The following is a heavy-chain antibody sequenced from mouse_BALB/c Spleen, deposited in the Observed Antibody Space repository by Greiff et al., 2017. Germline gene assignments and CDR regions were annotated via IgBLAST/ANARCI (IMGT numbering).Heavy chain of an antibody. Sequence: VQLQQSGAELMKPGASVKISCKATGYTFSSYWIEWVKQRPGHGLEWIGEILPGSGSTNYNEKFKGKATFTADTSSNTAYMQLSSLTSEDSAVYYCARDGLRRPPDYWGQGTTLTVSS. CDR3: ARDGLRRPPDY. J-gene: IGHJ2*01. D-gene: IGHD1-2*01. V-gene: IGHV1-9*01. CDR2: ILPGSGST. CDR1: GYTFSSYW.